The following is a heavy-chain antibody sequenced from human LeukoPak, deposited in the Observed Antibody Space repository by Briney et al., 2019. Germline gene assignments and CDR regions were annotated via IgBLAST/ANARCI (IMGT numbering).Heavy chain of an antibody. CDR3: AKVGYYYGLFDY. V-gene: IGHV3-23*01. Sequence: GGPLRLSCAASGFTFSSYAMSWVRQAPGKGLEWVSAISGSGGSTYYADSVKGRFTISRDNSKNTLYLQMNSLRAEDTAVYYCAKVGYYYGLFDYWGQGTLVTVSS. D-gene: IGHD3-10*01. CDR2: ISGSGGST. J-gene: IGHJ4*02. CDR1: GFTFSSYA.